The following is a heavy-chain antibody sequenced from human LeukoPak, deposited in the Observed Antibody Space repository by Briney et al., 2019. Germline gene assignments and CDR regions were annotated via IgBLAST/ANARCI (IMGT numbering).Heavy chain of an antibody. CDR3: ARVKDPGGYYYYYYMDV. CDR1: GGSFSGHY. D-gene: IGHD3-16*01. Sequence: PSETLSLTCAVYGGSFSGHYWSWIRQPPGKGLEWIGEINHSGSTKFNPSLKSRVTISVDTSKNQFFLKLSSVTAADTAVYYCARVKDPGGYYYYYYMDVWGTGTTVTVSS. J-gene: IGHJ6*03. V-gene: IGHV4-34*01. CDR2: INHSGST.